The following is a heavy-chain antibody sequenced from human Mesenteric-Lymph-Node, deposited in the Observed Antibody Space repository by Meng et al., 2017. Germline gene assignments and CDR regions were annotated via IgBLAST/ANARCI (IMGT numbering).Heavy chain of an antibody. V-gene: IGHV1-2*02. J-gene: IGHJ5*02. CDR2: INPNSGGT. Sequence: ASVKVSCKTSGYIFTGYYIHWIRQAPGQGLEWMGWINPNSGGTDYAQQFQGRVTMTRDTSISTAYLQLSNLRSDDTAVYYCATVPCIISSCSPTNWFDPWGQGTLVTVSS. CDR1: GYIFTGYY. CDR3: ATVPCIISSCSPTNWFDP. D-gene: IGHD3-16*01.